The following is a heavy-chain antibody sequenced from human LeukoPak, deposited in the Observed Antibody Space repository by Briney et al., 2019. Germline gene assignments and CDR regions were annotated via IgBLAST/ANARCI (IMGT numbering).Heavy chain of an antibody. CDR1: GFTFSSYG. CDR3: AKTEAARPYCGGDCYSDYFDY. J-gene: IGHJ4*02. V-gene: IGHV3-30*18. CDR2: ISYDGSNK. D-gene: IGHD2-21*02. Sequence: GGSLRLSCAASGFTFSSYGMHWVRQAPGKGLEWVAVISYDGSNKYYADSVKGRFTISRDNSKNTLYLQMNSLRAEDTAVYYCAKTEAARPYCGGDCYSDYFDYWGQGTLVTVSS.